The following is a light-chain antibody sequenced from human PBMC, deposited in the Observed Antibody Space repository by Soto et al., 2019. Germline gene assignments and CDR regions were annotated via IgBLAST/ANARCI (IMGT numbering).Light chain of an antibody. CDR1: RSDLGSYNL. CDR2: EGT. J-gene: IGLJ1*01. V-gene: IGLV2-23*01. CDR3: CSYAGSSTYV. Sequence: QSALTQPASVSGSPGQSISISCTGTRSDLGSYNLVSWYQQRPGKAPKLMIFEGTKRPSGVSNRFSGSKSGNTASLTISGLQVDDEADYYCCSYAGSSTYVFGTGTKLTVL.